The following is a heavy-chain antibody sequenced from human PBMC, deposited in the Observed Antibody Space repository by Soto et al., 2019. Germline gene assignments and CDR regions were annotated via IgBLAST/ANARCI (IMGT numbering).Heavy chain of an antibody. V-gene: IGHV3-30*18. CDR1: RFTFSNSA. Sequence: GGSLRLSCATSRFTFSNSAMHWVRQAPGKRLEWVAFISLISYDGNNQYYGDSAKGRFTISRDTSRNTLYLQMNSLRPDDTAVYYCAKDGYHAAFDVWGQGTMVTVSS. CDR2: ISYDGNNQ. CDR3: AKDGYHAAFDV. D-gene: IGHD5-12*01. J-gene: IGHJ3*01.